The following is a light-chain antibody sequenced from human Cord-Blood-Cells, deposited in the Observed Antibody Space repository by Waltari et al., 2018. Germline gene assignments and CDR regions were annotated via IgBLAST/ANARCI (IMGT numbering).Light chain of an antibody. Sequence: DIQMTQSPSTLSASVGDRVTITCRASQSISSWLAWYQQKPGKAPKLLIYDASRLEMGVPARFSGSGSGTEFTLSISSLQPDDFATYYCQQYNSYLTFGGGTKVEIK. J-gene: IGKJ4*01. V-gene: IGKV1-5*01. CDR2: DAS. CDR1: QSISSW. CDR3: QQYNSYLT.